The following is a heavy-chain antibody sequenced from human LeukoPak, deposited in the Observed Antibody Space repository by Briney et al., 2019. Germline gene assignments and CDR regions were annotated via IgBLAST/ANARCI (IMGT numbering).Heavy chain of an antibody. CDR1: GFTFSSYA. V-gene: IGHV3-23*01. D-gene: IGHD6-13*01. Sequence: GGSLRLSCAASGFTFSSYAMSWVRQAPGKGLEGVSAISGSGGSTYYADSVKGRFTISRDNSKNTLYLQMNSLRAEDTAVYYCAKDGYSSSWYFDYWGQGTLVAVSS. CDR3: AKDGYSSSWYFDY. J-gene: IGHJ4*02. CDR2: ISGSGGST.